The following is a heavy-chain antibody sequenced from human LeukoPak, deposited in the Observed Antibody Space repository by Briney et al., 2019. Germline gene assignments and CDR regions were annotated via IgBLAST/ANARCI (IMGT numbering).Heavy chain of an antibody. Sequence: SQTLSLTCTVSGGSISSGGYYWSWIRQPPGKGLEWIGYIYHSGSTYYNPSLKSRVTISVDRSKNQFSLKLSSVTAADTAVYYCARGGLQSYNWFDPWGQGTLVTVSS. CDR1: GGSISSGGYY. J-gene: IGHJ5*02. V-gene: IGHV4-30-2*01. CDR2: IYHSGST. D-gene: IGHD4-11*01. CDR3: ARGGLQSYNWFDP.